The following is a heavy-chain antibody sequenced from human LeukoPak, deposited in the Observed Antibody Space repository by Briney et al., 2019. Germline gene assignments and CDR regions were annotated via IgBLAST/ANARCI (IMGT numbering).Heavy chain of an antibody. CDR1: GYTXTGXX. D-gene: IGHD6-6*01. CDR3: ARGPRIAARRLGWFDP. V-gene: IGHV1-2*02. CDR2: XXPNSGGT. Sequence: ASVKVSCKSSGYTXTGXXMHXXRXXXGXGXXWXXXXXPNSGGTNYAQKFQGGVTMTRDTSISTAHMELSRLRSDDTAVYYCARGPRIAARRLGWFDPWGQGTLVTVSS. J-gene: IGHJ5*02.